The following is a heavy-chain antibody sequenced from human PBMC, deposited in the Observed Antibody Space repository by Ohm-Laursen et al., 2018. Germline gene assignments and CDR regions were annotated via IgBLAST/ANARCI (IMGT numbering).Heavy chain of an antibody. D-gene: IGHD3-22*01. Sequence: ASVKVSCKASGYTFTDYYMHWVRQAPGQGPEWMGWINPNSGGTNNAQKFQGRVTMTRDTYISTAYMELSRLRSDDTAVYYCASPYDSSGYYYVYWGQGTLVTVSS. CDR3: ASPYDSSGYYYVY. V-gene: IGHV1-2*02. CDR1: GYTFTDYY. CDR2: INPNSGGT. J-gene: IGHJ4*02.